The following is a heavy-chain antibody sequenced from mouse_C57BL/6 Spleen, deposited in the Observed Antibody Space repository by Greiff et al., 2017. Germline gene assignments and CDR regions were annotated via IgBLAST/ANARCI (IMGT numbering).Heavy chain of an antibody. Sequence: EVHLVESGGDLVKPGGSLKLSCAASGFTFSSYGMSWVRQTPDKRLEWVATISSGGSYTYYPDSVKGRFTISRDNAKNTLYLQMSSLKSEDTAMYYCAREGDDYGRYAMDYWGQGTSVTVSS. CDR3: AREGDDYGRYAMDY. J-gene: IGHJ4*01. D-gene: IGHD2-4*01. V-gene: IGHV5-6*01. CDR2: ISSGGSYT. CDR1: GFTFSSYG.